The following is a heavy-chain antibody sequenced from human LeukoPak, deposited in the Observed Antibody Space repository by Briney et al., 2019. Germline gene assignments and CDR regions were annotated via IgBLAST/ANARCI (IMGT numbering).Heavy chain of an antibody. Sequence: GGSLRLSCAASGFTFSSYAMSWVRQAPGKGLEWVSAISGSGGSTYYADSVKGRFTISRDNSKNTLYLQMNSLRAEDTAVYYCAKGWYNSSWYPGDGRRYYFDYWGQGTLVTVSS. J-gene: IGHJ4*02. D-gene: IGHD6-13*01. CDR1: GFTFSSYA. CDR3: AKGWYNSSWYPGDGRRYYFDY. V-gene: IGHV3-23*01. CDR2: ISGSGGST.